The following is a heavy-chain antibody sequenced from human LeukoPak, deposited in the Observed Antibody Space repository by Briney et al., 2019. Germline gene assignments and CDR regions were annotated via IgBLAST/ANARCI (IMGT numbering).Heavy chain of an antibody. Sequence: SETLSLTCSVSGDSISNYYWSWIRQPPGKGLEWIGYIYYSGSTYYNPSLKSRVTISVDTSKNQFSLKLSSVTAADTAVYYCASRYNWNDGGAFDYWGQGTLVTVSS. CDR2: IYYSGST. J-gene: IGHJ4*02. D-gene: IGHD1-1*01. CDR1: GDSISNYY. CDR3: ASRYNWNDGGAFDY. V-gene: IGHV4-30-4*08.